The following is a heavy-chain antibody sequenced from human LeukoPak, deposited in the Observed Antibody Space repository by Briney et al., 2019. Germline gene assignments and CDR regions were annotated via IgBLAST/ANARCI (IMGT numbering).Heavy chain of an antibody. CDR1: GGSISSYY. CDR3: ARDRKYYYHMDV. J-gene: IGHJ6*03. CDR2: IHYTGST. D-gene: IGHD1-14*01. Sequence: SSETLSLTCTVSGGSISSYYWSWIRQSPGKGLECIGYIHYTGSTNYNPSLKSRVTISVDTSKNQFSLKLSSVTAADTAVYYCARDRKYYYHMDVWGKGTTVTVSS. V-gene: IGHV4-59*12.